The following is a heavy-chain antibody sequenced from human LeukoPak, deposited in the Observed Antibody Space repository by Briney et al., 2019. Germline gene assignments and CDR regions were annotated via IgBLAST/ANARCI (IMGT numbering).Heavy chain of an antibody. CDR2: IYYTGST. D-gene: IGHD6-19*01. Sequence: SETLSLTCTVSGGSISSYYWSWIRQPPGKGLEWIGYIYYTGSTTYNPSLKSRVTVSIDTSKNQFSLKLSSVTAADTAVYYCARTTRGARRGWYPPYFDYWGQGTLVTVSS. J-gene: IGHJ4*02. CDR1: GGSISSYY. CDR3: ARTTRGARRGWYPPYFDY. V-gene: IGHV4-59*08.